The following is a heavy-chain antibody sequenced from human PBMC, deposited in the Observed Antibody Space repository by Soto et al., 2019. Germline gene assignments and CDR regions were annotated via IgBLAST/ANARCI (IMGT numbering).Heavy chain of an antibody. CDR3: AREIRVSFYYYYGMDV. CDR2: ISYDGSNK. J-gene: IGHJ6*02. V-gene: IGHV3-30-3*01. Sequence: QVQLVESGGGVVQPGRSLRLSCAASGFTFSSYAMHWVRQAPGKGLEWVAVISYDGSNKYYADSVKGRFTISRDNSKNTLYLQMNSLRAEDTAVYYCAREIRVSFYYYYGMDVWGQGTTVTVSS. CDR1: GFTFSSYA. D-gene: IGHD3-16*02.